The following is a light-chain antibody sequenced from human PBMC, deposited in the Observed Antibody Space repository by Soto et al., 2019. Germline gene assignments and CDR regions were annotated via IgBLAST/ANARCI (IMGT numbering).Light chain of an antibody. CDR3: QEYDGAPPIT. J-gene: IGKJ5*01. CDR1: QSLSSSY. CDR2: DAS. V-gene: IGKV3-20*01. Sequence: IVCTQSPGTLSLSRGERATLACRGSQSLSSSYLAWYQQKPGQAPRLILYDASNRVTGIPARFRGSGSGTDFTLTISRLEPEDFAVYYCQEYDGAPPITFGHGTRLEIK.